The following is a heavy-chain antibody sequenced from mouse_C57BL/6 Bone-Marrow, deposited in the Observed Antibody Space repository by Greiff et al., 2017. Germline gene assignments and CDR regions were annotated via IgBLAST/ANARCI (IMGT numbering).Heavy chain of an antibody. J-gene: IGHJ3*01. CDR2: IYPRDGST. CDR1: GYTFTSYE. V-gene: IGHV1-85*01. Sequence: QVQLKQSGPELVKPGASVKLSCKASGYTFTSYEINWVKQRPGQGLEWIGWIYPRDGSTKYNEKFKGKATLTVDTSSSTAYMELHSLTSEDSAVYFCAREGIYYDYDGTWFAYWGQGTLVTVSA. D-gene: IGHD2-4*01. CDR3: AREGIYYDYDGTWFAY.